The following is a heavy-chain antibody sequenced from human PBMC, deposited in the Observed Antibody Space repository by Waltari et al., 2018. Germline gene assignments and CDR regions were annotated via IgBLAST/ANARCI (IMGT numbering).Heavy chain of an antibody. Sequence: QVQLVQSGAEVKKPGSSVKVSCKASGGTFSSYTIRWVRQAPGQGRVWRGRVIHILGKANYAQKFQGRVTITADKSTNTAYMELSSLRSEDTAVYYCARDLGVKGYFDYWGQGTLVTVSS. CDR2: VIHILGKA. D-gene: IGHD3-10*01. V-gene: IGHV1-69*08. J-gene: IGHJ4*02. CDR3: ARDLGVKGYFDY. CDR1: GGTFSSYT.